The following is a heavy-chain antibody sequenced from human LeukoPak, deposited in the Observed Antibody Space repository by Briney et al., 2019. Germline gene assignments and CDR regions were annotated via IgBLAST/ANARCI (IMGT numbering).Heavy chain of an antibody. CDR2: ISAYNRNT. V-gene: IGHV1-18*01. CDR3: ATGPSGYCSSASRYASDYYYYSMDV. D-gene: IGHD2-2*01. Sequence: ASVKVSCKASGYTFIYYGITWVRQAPGQGLEWMGWISAYNRNTNYAQKLQGRVTMTTDTSMTTAYMELRSLRSDDTAVYYCATGPSGYCSSASRYASDYYYYSMDVWGQGTTVTVSS. J-gene: IGHJ6*02. CDR1: GYTFIYYG.